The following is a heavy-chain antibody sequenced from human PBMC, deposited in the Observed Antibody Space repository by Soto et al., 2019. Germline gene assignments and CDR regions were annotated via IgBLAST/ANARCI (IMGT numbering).Heavy chain of an antibody. CDR3: ARSAGRLDY. J-gene: IGHJ4*02. CDR1: GGSISSYY. V-gene: IGHV4-59*01. Sequence: SETLSLTCTVSGGSISSYYWSWIRQPPGKGLEWIGYIYYSGSTNYNPSLKSRVTISVDTSKNQFSLKLSSVTAADTAVYYCARSAGRLDYWGQGTLVTVSS. CDR2: IYYSGST.